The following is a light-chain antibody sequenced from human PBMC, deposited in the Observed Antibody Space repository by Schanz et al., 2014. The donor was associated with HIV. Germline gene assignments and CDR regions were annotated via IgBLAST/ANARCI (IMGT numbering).Light chain of an antibody. J-gene: IGLJ2*01. CDR1: SSDVGGYDF. Sequence: QSALTQPPSASGSPGQSVTITCTGTSSDVGGYDFVSWYQQHPGKAPKLMIYEVTKRPLGVPNRFSGSKSGNTASLTISGLQAGDETDFYCSSYTSNNTVLFGGGTKLTVL. V-gene: IGLV2-8*01. CDR3: SSYTSNNTVL. CDR2: EVT.